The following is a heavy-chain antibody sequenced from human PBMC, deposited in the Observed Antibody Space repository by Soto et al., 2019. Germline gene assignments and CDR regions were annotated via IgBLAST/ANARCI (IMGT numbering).Heavy chain of an antibody. D-gene: IGHD2-15*01. CDR1: GGTFSSYA. J-gene: IGHJ4*02. V-gene: IGHV1-69*01. CDR2: IIPIFGTA. CDR3: ARGVAATPLISGYFDY. Sequence: QVQLVQSGAEVKKHGSSVKVSCKASGGTFSSYAISWVRQAPGQGLEWMGGIIPIFGTANYAQKFQGRVTITADESTSTAYMELSSLRSEDTAVYYCARGVAATPLISGYFDYWGQGTLVTVSS.